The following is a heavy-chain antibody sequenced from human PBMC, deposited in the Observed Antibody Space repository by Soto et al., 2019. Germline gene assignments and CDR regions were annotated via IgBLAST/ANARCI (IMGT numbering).Heavy chain of an antibody. D-gene: IGHD2-2*01. CDR1: GGTFSSYA. Sequence: QVQLVQSGAEGRKPGSSVKVSCKASGGTFSSYAISWVRQAPGQGLEWRGGIIPISGTANYAQKFQGRVTITADESTSTAYMELSTLRSEDTAVYYCARSQGSSTSLEIYYYYYYGMDVWGQGTTVTVSS. J-gene: IGHJ6*02. CDR2: IIPISGTA. CDR3: ARSQGSSTSLEIYYYYYYGMDV. V-gene: IGHV1-69*01.